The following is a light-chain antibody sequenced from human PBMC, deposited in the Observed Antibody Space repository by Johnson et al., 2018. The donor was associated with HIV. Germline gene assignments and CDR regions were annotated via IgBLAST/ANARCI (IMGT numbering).Light chain of an antibody. J-gene: IGLJ1*01. V-gene: IGLV1-51*02. CDR3: GTWDSSLSAYV. Sequence: HSVLTQPPSVSAAPGQKVTISCSGSSSNIGNNYVSWYQQLPGTAPKLLIYENNKRPSGIPDRFSGSTSGTSATLGITGLQTGAEADYYCGTWDSSLSAYVFGTGTKVTVL. CDR1: SSNIGNNY. CDR2: ENN.